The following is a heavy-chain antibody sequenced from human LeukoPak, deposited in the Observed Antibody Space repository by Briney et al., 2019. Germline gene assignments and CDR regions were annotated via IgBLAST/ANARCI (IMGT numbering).Heavy chain of an antibody. CDR3: ARGRAIDI. J-gene: IGHJ3*02. Sequence: PGGSLRLSCAASGFTFTNNWMTWVRQAPGKGPEWVANIKQDDSEIYYVDSVKGRFTISRDNAKNSVFLQMNSLRVEDTAVYYCARGRAIDIWGRGTMVTVSS. CDR2: IKQDDSEI. V-gene: IGHV3-7*04. CDR1: GFTFTNNW.